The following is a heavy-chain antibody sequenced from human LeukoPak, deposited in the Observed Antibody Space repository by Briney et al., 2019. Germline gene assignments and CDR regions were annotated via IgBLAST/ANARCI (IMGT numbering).Heavy chain of an antibody. CDR1: GFTFSSYE. Sequence: PGRSLRLSCAASGFTFSSYEMNWVRQAPGKGLEWVSYISSSGSTIYYADSVKGRFTISRDNAKNSLYLQMNSLRAEDTAVYYCARGQYDYNYFDYWGQGTLVTVSS. CDR2: ISSSGSTI. CDR3: ARGQYDYNYFDY. J-gene: IGHJ4*02. V-gene: IGHV3-48*03. D-gene: IGHD5-12*01.